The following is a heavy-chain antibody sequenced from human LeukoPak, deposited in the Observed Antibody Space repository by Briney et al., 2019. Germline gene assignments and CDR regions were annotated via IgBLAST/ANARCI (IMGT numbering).Heavy chain of an antibody. CDR2: IYTSGST. D-gene: IGHD4-17*01. Sequence: SETLSLTCTVSGGSISSGGYYWSWIRQPAGKGLEWIGRIYTSGSTNYNPSLKSRVTISVDTSKNQFSLKLSSVTAADTAVYYCASVGDYVSYWGQGTLVTVSS. V-gene: IGHV4-61*02. CDR3: ASVGDYVSY. J-gene: IGHJ4*02. CDR1: GGSISSGGYY.